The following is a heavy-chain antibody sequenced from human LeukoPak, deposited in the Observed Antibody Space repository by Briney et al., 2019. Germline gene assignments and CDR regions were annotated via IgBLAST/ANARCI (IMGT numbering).Heavy chain of an antibody. CDR1: GGSIRGYY. D-gene: IGHD3-10*01. V-gene: IGHV4-34*01. Sequence: SETLSLTCAVYGGSIRGYYWSWIRQPPGKGLEWIGEINHSVSTNYNPSLKSRVTISVDTSKNQFSLKLSSVTAADTAVYYCARTVARRITMVRGVPPPHFDYWGQGTLVTVSS. CDR3: ARTVARRITMVRGVPPPHFDY. J-gene: IGHJ4*02. CDR2: INHSVST.